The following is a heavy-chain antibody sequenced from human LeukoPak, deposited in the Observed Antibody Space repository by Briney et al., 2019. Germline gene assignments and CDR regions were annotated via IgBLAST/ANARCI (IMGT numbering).Heavy chain of an antibody. CDR2: IYYSGST. J-gene: IGHJ4*02. CDR3: ARGTTGAYFGTPPYFDY. CDR1: GASINGYY. Sequence: SQTLSLTCSVSGASINGYYWSWLRQPPGKGLECVGYIYYSGSTNYNPSLESRVTISLDTSRNQFSLRLRSATAADTAVYFCARGTTGAYFGTPPYFDYWGQGSLVTVSS. V-gene: IGHV4-59*01. D-gene: IGHD7-27*01.